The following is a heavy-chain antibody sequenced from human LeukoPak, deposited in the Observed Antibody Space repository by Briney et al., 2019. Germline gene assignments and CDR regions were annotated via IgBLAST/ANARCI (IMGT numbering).Heavy chain of an antibody. J-gene: IGHJ4*02. CDR1: RYTFTGHY. D-gene: IGHD1-26*01. V-gene: IGHV1-2*02. CDR3: SRISAASCESPRRYYFCC. Sequence: ASLKVSRKASRYTFTGHYMHSVRQAPGQGLEWMVWINPNSGGTNYAQKFQGRVTMTRDTSISTAYMELSRLRSDDTALYSFSRISAASCESPRRYYFCCWGQGTLVTVSS. CDR2: INPNSGGT.